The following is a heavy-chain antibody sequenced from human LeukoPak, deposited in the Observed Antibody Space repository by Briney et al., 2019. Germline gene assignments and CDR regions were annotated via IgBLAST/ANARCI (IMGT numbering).Heavy chain of an antibody. V-gene: IGHV3-23*01. CDR3: AKSPAGSSWPSIDY. Sequence: GGSLRLSCEASGFTFSNYAMSWARQAPGKGLECVSPISGSGGSTYYRDSVKGRFTVSRDNSKNTLYLQMNSLRAEDTAVYYCAKSPAGSSWPSIDYWGQGTLVTVSS. CDR2: ISGSGGST. D-gene: IGHD6-13*01. CDR1: GFTFSNYA. J-gene: IGHJ4*02.